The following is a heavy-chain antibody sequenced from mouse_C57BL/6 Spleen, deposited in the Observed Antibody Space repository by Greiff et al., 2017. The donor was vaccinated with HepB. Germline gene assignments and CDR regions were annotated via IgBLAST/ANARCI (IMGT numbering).Heavy chain of an antibody. J-gene: IGHJ2*01. D-gene: IGHD1-1*01. V-gene: IGHV1-55*01. CDR3: ARGTTVDFDY. CDR1: GYTFTSYW. Sequence: VKLQESGAELVKPGASVKMSCKASGYTFTSYWITWVKQRPGQGLEWIGDIYPGSGSTNYNEKFKSKATLTVDTSSSTAYMQLSSLTSEDSTVYYCARGTTVDFDYWGQGTTLTVSS. CDR2: IYPGSGST.